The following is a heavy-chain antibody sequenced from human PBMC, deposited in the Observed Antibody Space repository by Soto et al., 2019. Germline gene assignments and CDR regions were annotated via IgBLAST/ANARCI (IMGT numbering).Heavy chain of an antibody. Sequence: QVQLQESGPGLVKPSETLSLTCAVYGGSFSGYYWSWIRQPPGKGLEWIGEINHSGSTNYNPSLKSRATISVATSKNQFSLKLSSVTAADTAVYYCARWGSGWYYFDYWGQGTLVTVSS. CDR1: GGSFSGYY. V-gene: IGHV4-34*01. D-gene: IGHD6-19*01. CDR2: INHSGST. CDR3: ARWGSGWYYFDY. J-gene: IGHJ4*02.